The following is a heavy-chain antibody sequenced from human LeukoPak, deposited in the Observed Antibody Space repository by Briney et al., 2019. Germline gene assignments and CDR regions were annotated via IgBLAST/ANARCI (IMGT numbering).Heavy chain of an antibody. Sequence: ASVKVSCKASGYTFTSYYMHWVRQAPGQGLEWMGIINPSGGSTSYAQKFQGRVTMTRDMSTSTVYMELSSLRSEDTAVYYCAREQGSTGYFEYWGQGTLVTVSS. J-gene: IGHJ4*02. CDR3: AREQGSTGYFEY. D-gene: IGHD2-2*01. CDR2: INPSGGST. CDR1: GYTFTSYY. V-gene: IGHV1-46*01.